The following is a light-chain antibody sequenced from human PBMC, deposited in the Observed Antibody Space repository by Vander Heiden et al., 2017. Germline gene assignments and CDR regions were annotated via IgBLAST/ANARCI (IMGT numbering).Light chain of an antibody. J-gene: IGKJ3*01. CDR2: DAS. Sequence: DIEMRQPRSFLSASVGDRVTITWRGNRGISSYLNWYQQKPGKAPKLLIYDASSLQSGIPSRFSGSGSGTDFTLTISSLQPEDFATYYCQQSYSTPLGFGPGTKVDIK. V-gene: IGKV1-39*01. CDR3: QQSYSTPLG. CDR1: RGISSY.